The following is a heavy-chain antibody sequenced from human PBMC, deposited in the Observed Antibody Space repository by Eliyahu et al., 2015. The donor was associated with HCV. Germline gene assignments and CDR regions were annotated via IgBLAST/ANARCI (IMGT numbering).Heavy chain of an antibody. J-gene: IGHJ4*02. V-gene: IGHV3-23*01. CDR1: GLSFSSYS. D-gene: IGHD1-7*01. CDR3: TRSVHQNFVDY. CDR2: INPSGGTT. Sequence: EVQLLESGGGLVQPWGSLRLSCAASGLSFSSYSMSWVRQAPGKGLDWVSTINPSGGTTYYADSVKGRFTISRDNSKNTLYLQMISLRAEDTALYYCTRSVHQNFVDYWGQGTMVTVSS.